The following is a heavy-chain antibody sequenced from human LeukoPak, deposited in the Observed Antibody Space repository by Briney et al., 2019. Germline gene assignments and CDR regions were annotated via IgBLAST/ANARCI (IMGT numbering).Heavy chain of an antibody. CDR3: ARQKVEWELRPWSAFDI. D-gene: IGHD1-26*01. J-gene: IGHJ3*02. Sequence: ASLKVSCKASGYTFPSYYIHWVRQAPGQGLEWMGVINHTGGSTTYAEKVQGRDTMTRDTSTSTVYMDLSSLRSEDTAVYYCARQKVEWELRPWSAFDIWGQGTMVTVSS. V-gene: IGHV1-46*01. CDR2: INHTGGST. CDR1: GYTFPSYY.